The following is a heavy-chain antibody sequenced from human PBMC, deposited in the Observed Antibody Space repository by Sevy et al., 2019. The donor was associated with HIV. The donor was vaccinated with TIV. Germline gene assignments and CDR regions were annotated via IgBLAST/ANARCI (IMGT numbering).Heavy chain of an antibody. V-gene: IGHV4-31*03. D-gene: IGHD3-16*01. CDR2: IYYSGST. J-gene: IGHJ4*02. Sequence: SETLSLTCTVSGGSISSGGYYWSWIRQHPGKGLEWIRYIYYSGSTYYNPSLKSRVTISVDTSKNQFSLKLSSVTAADTAVYYCARDGRGSGGDYWGQGTLVTVSS. CDR1: GGSISSGGYY. CDR3: ARDGRGSGGDY.